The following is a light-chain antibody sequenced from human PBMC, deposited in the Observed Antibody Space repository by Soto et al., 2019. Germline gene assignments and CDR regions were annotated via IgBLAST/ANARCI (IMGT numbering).Light chain of an antibody. CDR2: GAS. Sequence: EIVLTQSPGPLSLSPGTRATLSCRASKSVTGSKLAWFQQRPGQAPRLLIYGASTRATDIPARFSGTGSGTNYTLTISGLEPEDFVLYFCQQYGNSPFTFGQGTKLDIK. CDR1: KSVTGSK. V-gene: IGKV3-20*01. CDR3: QQYGNSPFT. J-gene: IGKJ2*01.